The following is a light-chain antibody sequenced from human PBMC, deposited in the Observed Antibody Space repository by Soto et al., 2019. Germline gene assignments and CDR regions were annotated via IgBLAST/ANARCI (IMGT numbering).Light chain of an antibody. CDR3: SSYAGNSRYV. V-gene: IGLV2-8*01. CDR2: EVS. CDR1: SSDVGRYNY. J-gene: IGLJ1*01. Sequence: QSVLTQPPAASGSPGQSVTISCTGTSSDVGRYNYISWYQQRLGKAPKLIIYEVSKRPSGVPDRLSGFKHGNTASLTVSGLQAEDEADYYCSSYAGNSRYVFGTGTKVTVL.